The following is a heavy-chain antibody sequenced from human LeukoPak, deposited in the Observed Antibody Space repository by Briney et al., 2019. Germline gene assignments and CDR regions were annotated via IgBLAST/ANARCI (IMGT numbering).Heavy chain of an antibody. CDR3: ARPYGYYCSSTSCYSYY. Sequence: GGSLRLSCAASGFTFSSYWMSWVRQAPGKGLEWVANIKQDGSEKYYVDSVKGRFTISRDNAKNSLYLQMNSLRAEDTAVYYCARPYGYYCSSTSCYSYYWGQGTLVTVFS. D-gene: IGHD2-2*01. CDR1: GFTFSSYW. CDR2: IKQDGSEK. J-gene: IGHJ4*02. V-gene: IGHV3-7*01.